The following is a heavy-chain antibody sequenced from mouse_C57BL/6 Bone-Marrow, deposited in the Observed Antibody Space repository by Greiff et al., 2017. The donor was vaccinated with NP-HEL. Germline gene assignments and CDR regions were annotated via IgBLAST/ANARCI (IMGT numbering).Heavy chain of an antibody. V-gene: IGHV2-2*01. CDR2: IWSGGST. CDR1: GFSLTSYG. CDR3: ARTRIYYDYYYYAMDY. Sequence: QVQLKESGPGLVQPSQSLSITCTVSGFSLTSYGVHWVRQSPGKGLEWLGVIWSGGSTDYNAAFISRLSISKDNSKSQVFFKMNSLQADDTAIYYCARTRIYYDYYYYAMDYWGQGTSVTVSS. D-gene: IGHD2-4*01. J-gene: IGHJ4*01.